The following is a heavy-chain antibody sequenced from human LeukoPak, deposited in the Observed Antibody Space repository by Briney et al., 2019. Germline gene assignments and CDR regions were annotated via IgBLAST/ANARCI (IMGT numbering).Heavy chain of an antibody. CDR1: GFTLSSQA. V-gene: IGHV3-23*01. CDR3: AKDFGYSASYLGGDAFDI. J-gene: IGHJ3*02. D-gene: IGHD1-26*01. CDR2: IRGSGGRT. Sequence: GESLRLACAAYGFTLSSQAIRCVRQAPDKVVEWDAAIRGSGGRTFYANSVRGRSTLSRHKSKHTLYVQTNSVRAEETAVYYCAKDFGYSASYLGGDAFDIWGQGTMVTVSS.